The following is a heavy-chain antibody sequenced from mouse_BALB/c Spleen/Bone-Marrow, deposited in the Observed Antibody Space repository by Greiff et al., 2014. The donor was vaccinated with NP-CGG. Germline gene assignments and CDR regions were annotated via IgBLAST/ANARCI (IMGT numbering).Heavy chain of an antibody. D-gene: IGHD2-3*01. CDR2: IYPGGGSA. CDR1: GYTFRRYG. Sequence: VQLQHSGPELMKPGALVKISCKATGYTFRRYGIEWVKQRPGHGLEWIGGIYPGGGSAKYNEKFKGKATLTADRSSSTAYMQLSSLTSENSAVYFCARSDDGFPYSFASWGQGTTLTVSA. CDR3: ARSDDGFPYSFAS. J-gene: IGHJ2*01. V-gene: IGHV1S56*01.